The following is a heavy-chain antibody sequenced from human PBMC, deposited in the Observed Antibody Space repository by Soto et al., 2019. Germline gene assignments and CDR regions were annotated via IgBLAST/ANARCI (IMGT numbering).Heavy chain of an antibody. V-gene: IGHV3-7*01. J-gene: IGHJ6*02. D-gene: IGHD2-21*02. CDR2: TKRDASET. CDR3: ARDHLILPAHDFFYGSDV. CDR1: GFNFSSYW. Sequence: GGSLRLSCEGTGFNFSSYWMHWVRQAPGKGLEWVANTKRDASETYYADSVKGRFTISRDNTKNSLYLQMNSLRVEDTAVYYCARDHLILPAHDFFYGSDVWGRGATVTVSS.